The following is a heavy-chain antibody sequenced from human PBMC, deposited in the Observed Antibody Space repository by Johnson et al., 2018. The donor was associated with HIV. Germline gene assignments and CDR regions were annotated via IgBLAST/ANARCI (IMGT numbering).Heavy chain of an antibody. Sequence: QVQLVESGGGVVQPGRSLRLSCAASGFTFSSYGMHWVRQAPGKGLEWVAVIWYDGSSTSYADSVKGRFTISRDNAKNTLYLQMNSLRAEDTAVYYCAREVDTSWLSAFDIWGQGTMVTVSS. CDR3: AREVDTSWLSAFDI. D-gene: IGHD5-18*01. J-gene: IGHJ3*02. V-gene: IGHV3-33*01. CDR1: GFTFSSYG. CDR2: IWYDGSST.